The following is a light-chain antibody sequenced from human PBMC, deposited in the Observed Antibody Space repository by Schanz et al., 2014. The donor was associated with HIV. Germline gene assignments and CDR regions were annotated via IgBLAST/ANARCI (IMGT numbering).Light chain of an antibody. J-gene: IGLJ1*01. CDR1: SSNIGARYD. V-gene: IGLV1-40*01. CDR3: AAWDDSLNGYV. Sequence: QSVLTQPPSVSGAPGQRVTISCTGSSSNIGARYDVHWYQQLPGTAPKLVIYGNNNRPSGVPDRFSGSKSGTSASLAISGLQAEDEADYYCAAWDDSLNGYVFGTGTKLTVL. CDR2: GNN.